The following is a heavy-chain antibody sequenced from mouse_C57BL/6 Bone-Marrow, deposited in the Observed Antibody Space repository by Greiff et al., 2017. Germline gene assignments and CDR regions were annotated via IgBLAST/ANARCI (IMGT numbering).Heavy chain of an antibody. J-gene: IGHJ3*01. V-gene: IGHV1-81*01. CDR1: GYTFTSYG. CDR2: IYPRSGNT. Sequence: VNVVESGAELARPGASVKLSCKASGYTFTSYGISWVKQRTGQGLEWIGEIYPRSGNTYYNEKFKGKATLTADKSSSTAYMELRSLTSEDSAVYFCASPYYYGSSYGAYWGQGTLVTVSA. CDR3: ASPYYYGSSYGAY. D-gene: IGHD1-1*01.